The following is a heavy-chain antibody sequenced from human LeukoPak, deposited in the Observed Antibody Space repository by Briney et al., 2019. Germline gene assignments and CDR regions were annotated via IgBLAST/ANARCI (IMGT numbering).Heavy chain of an antibody. CDR1: GFTFSSYA. CDR2: ISYDGSNK. V-gene: IGHV3-30*04. CDR3: AKGIKSFGY. D-gene: IGHD3-10*01. J-gene: IGHJ4*02. Sequence: QPGGSLRLSCAASGFTFSSYAMHWVRQAPGKGLEWVAVISYDGSNKYYADSVKGRFTISRDNSKNTLYLQVNSLRAEDTAVYYCAKGIKSFGYWGQGTLVTVSS.